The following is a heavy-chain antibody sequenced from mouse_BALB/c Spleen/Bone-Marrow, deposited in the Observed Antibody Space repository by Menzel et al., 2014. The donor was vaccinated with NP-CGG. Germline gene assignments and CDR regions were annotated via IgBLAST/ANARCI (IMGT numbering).Heavy chain of an antibody. V-gene: IGHV1S130*01. CDR1: GYTFTSSW. D-gene: IGHD2-14*01. J-gene: IGHJ2*01. CDR2: IHPNSGNI. Sequence: QVHLQQPGSVLVRPGASVRLSCKASGYTFTSSWMHWAKQRPGQGPEWIGEIHPNSGNINYNEKFKGKATLPVDTSSSIVYVDLSSLTSEDSAVYYCARHHRYAYYFDYWGQGTTLTVSS. CDR3: ARHHRYAYYFDY.